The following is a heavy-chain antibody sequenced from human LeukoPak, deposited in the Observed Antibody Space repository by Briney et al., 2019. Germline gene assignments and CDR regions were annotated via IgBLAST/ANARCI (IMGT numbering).Heavy chain of an antibody. CDR2: IYTSGST. Sequence: PSETLSLTCTVSGGSISDYYWSWIRQPAGKGLEWIGRIYTSGSTAYNPSLKSRATMSADTSKNQVSLKLRSVTAADTAVYYCARGMYSSGWYPPDYWGQGALLTVPS. CDR3: ARGMYSSGWYPPDY. D-gene: IGHD6-19*01. J-gene: IGHJ4*02. CDR1: GGSISDYY. V-gene: IGHV4-4*07.